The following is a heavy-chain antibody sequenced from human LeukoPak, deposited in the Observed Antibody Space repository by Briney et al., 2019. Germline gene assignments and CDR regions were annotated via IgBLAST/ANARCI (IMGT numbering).Heavy chain of an antibody. CDR2: ISSSSSYI. Sequence: GGSLRLSCAASGFTFSSYSMNWVRQAPGKGLEWVSSISSSSSYIYYADSVKGRFTISRDNAKNSLYLQMNSLRAEDTAVYYCAVTSVPAAKIDAFDIWGQGTMVTVSS. CDR1: GFTFSSYS. CDR3: AVTSVPAAKIDAFDI. V-gene: IGHV3-21*01. J-gene: IGHJ3*02. D-gene: IGHD2-2*01.